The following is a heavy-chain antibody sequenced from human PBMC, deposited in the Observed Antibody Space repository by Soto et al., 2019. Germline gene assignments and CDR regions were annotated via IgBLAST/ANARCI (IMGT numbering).Heavy chain of an antibody. CDR1: RFTFTNFW. CDR2: INRDGSAK. J-gene: IGHJ5*02. Sequence: EVQLVESGGGLVQPGGSLTLSCAASRFTFTNFWMSWVRQAPGKGLEWVAKINRDGSAKYYVDSVKGRFTISRDNAKTSVYLQMSSLRAEDTAVYYCARGGVEVPAATGWFDPWGQGTLGTVSS. D-gene: IGHD2-2*01. V-gene: IGHV3-7*01. CDR3: ARGGVEVPAATGWFDP.